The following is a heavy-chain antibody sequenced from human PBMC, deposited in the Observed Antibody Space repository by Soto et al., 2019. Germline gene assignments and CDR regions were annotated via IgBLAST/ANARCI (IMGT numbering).Heavy chain of an antibody. CDR2: IVVGSGNT. D-gene: IGHD4-17*01. V-gene: IGHV1-58*01. CDR1: GFTFTSSA. CDR3: AADLSYGDYAPYYYYGMDV. Sequence: AASVKVSCKASGFTFTSSAVQWVRQARGQRLEWIGWIVVGSGNTNYAQKFQERVTITRDMSTSTAYMELSSLRSEDTAVYYCAADLSYGDYAPYYYYGMDVWGQGTTVTVSS. J-gene: IGHJ6*02.